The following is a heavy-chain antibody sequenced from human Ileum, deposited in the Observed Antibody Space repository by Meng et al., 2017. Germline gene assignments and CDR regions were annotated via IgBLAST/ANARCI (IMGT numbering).Heavy chain of an antibody. V-gene: IGHV4-61*01. CDR2: SRN. Sequence: QQLQPGPGVLQPAEPSSPPSTSSGGSGTSGSYDWSSIGQPLGGGLEWFQYSRNNYNPTLKTQVNISINMSMGTISLQLSVVTTADTAVYSCVNNCEREVYYSFYWGQGTLVTVSS. J-gene: IGHJ4*02. CDR1: GGSGTSGSYD. D-gene: IGHD3-22*01. CDR3: VNNCEREVYYSFY.